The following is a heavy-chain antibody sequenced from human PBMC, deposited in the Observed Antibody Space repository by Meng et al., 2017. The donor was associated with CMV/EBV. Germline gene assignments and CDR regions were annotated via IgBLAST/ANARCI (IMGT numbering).Heavy chain of an antibody. J-gene: IGHJ6*02. Sequence: GGSLRLSCAASGFTFSSYGMHWVRQAPGKGLEWVAFIRYDGSNKYYADSVKGRFTISRDNSKNTLYLQMNSLRAEETAVYYCAKRSNGYWDYYYYYGMDGWGQGTTVTVSS. CDR2: IRYDGSNK. V-gene: IGHV3-30*02. CDR3: AKRSNGYWDYYYYYGMDG. CDR1: GFTFSSYG. D-gene: IGHD3-22*01.